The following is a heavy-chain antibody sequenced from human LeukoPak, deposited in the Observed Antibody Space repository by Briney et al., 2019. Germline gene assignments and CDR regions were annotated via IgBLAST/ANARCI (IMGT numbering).Heavy chain of an antibody. V-gene: IGHV4-59*01. CDR2: IYYSGST. CDR1: GGSISSCY. CDR3: ARDGGWTGAEYFQH. D-gene: IGHD6-19*01. Sequence: SETLSLTCTVSGGSISSCYWSWIRQPAGKGLEWNGYIYYSGSTNYNPSLKSRVTISVDTSKNQFSLKLSSVTAADTAVYYCARDGGWTGAEYFQHWGQGTLVTVSS. J-gene: IGHJ1*01.